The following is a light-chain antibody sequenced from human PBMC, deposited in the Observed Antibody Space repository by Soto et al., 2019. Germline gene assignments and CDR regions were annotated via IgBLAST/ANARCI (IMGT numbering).Light chain of an antibody. Sequence: QSVLTQPASVSGSPGQAITISCTGTSGDVGVFNYVSWYQQHPGRVPKLLIYEVSHRPSGASDRFSGSKSGNTASLTISRLRPEDEATYFCIAYATSSTWVFGGGTQLTVL. V-gene: IGLV2-14*03. CDR3: IAYATSSTWV. CDR2: EVS. CDR1: SGDVGVFNY. J-gene: IGLJ7*01.